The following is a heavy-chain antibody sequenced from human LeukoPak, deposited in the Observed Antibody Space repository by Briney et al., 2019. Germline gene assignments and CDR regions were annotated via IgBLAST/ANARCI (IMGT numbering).Heavy chain of an antibody. CDR2: IYDSGST. V-gene: IGHV3-53*01. J-gene: IGHJ4*02. D-gene: IGHD1-26*01. Sequence: QPGGSLRLSCTASGFTVTSNYMSWVRQAPGKGLEWVSVIYDSGSTYYTDSVKGRFTISRDYSRNTLYLQMDSLRVEDTAVYYCARESSGSYFVNWGQGTMVTVSS. CDR1: GFTVTSNY. CDR3: ARESSGSYFVN.